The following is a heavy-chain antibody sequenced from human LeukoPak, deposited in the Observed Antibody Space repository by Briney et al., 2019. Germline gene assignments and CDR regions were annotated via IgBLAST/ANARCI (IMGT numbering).Heavy chain of an antibody. J-gene: IGHJ4*02. CDR1: GFTFSSYS. Sequence: GGSLRLSCAASGFTFSSYSMNWVRQAPGKGLEWVSSISSSSSYIYYADSVKGRFTISRDSAKNSLYLQMNSLRAEDTAVYYCAREASSWYLEGYYFDYWGQGTLVTVSS. D-gene: IGHD6-13*01. V-gene: IGHV3-21*01. CDR3: AREASSWYLEGYYFDY. CDR2: ISSSSSYI.